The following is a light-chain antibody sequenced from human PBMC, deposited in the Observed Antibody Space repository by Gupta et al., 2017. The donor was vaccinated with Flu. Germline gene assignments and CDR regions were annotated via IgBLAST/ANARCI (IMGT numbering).Light chain of an antibody. J-gene: IGKJ2*01. CDR2: WAS. Sequence: TCKSSHSVLYSSNNKNYLAWFQQKPGQSPRLLIYWASTRKSGVPDRFSGSGSGTDFTLTISSLQAEDVAVYYCQQFHTSPVTFGQGTKLEIK. V-gene: IGKV4-1*01. CDR1: HSVLYSSNNKNY. CDR3: QQFHTSPVT.